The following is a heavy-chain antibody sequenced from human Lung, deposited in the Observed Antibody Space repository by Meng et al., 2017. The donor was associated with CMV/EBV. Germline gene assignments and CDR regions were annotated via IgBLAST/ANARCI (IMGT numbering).Heavy chain of an antibody. CDR3: ARVGGCSGGGCYHRLFDY. D-gene: IGHD2-15*01. CDR2: IYYTGST. Sequence: QEQLPESGPARAHPSQTLSLTCTVSGGSISSGDYYWSWIRQPPGKGLEWIGYIYYTGSTYYNPSLKSRVIISVDTSKNQFSLKLNSVTAADTAVYYCARVGGCSGGGCYHRLFDYWGQGTLVTVSS. V-gene: IGHV4-30-4*01. J-gene: IGHJ4*02. CDR1: GGSISSGDYY.